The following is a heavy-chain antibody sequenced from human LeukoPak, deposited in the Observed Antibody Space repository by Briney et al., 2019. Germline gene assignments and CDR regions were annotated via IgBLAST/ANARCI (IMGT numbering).Heavy chain of an antibody. CDR2: ISGRGDNT. J-gene: IGHJ2*01. D-gene: IGHD1-7*01. Sequence: GGSLRLSCAASGFTFSSYAMSWVRQAPGKGLEWVLAISGRGDNTYYADSVKGRFTISRDNAKNSLYLQMNSLRAEDTAVYYCVRYYTRNSWYFDLWGRGTLVTVSS. CDR1: GFTFSSYA. V-gene: IGHV3-23*01. CDR3: VRYYTRNSWYFDL.